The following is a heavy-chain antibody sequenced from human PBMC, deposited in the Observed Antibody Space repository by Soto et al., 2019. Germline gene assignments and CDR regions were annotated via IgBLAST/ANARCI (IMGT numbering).Heavy chain of an antibody. D-gene: IGHD6-6*01. CDR2: IDWDDDK. CDR3: ARYIAARRYYYYYGMDV. V-gene: IGHV2-70*01. Sequence: SGPTLVNPTQTLTLTCTFSGFSLSTSGMCVSWIRQPPGKALEWLALIDWDDDKYYSTSLKTRLTISKDTSKNQVVLTMTNMDPVDTATYYCARYIAARRYYYYYGMDVWGQGTTVTVSS. CDR1: GFSLSTSGMC. J-gene: IGHJ6*02.